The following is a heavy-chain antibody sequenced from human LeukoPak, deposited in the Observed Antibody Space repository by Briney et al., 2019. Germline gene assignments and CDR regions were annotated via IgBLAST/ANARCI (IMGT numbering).Heavy chain of an antibody. CDR3: ARGYSGYDCLDY. CDR2: IYYSGST. D-gene: IGHD5-12*01. CDR1: AGSFSGYY. V-gene: IGHV4-59*01. Sequence: SETLSLTCAVYAGSFSGYYWSWIRQPPGKGLEWIGYIYYSGSTNYNPSLKSRVTISVDTSKNQFSLKLSSVTAADTAVYYCARGYSGYDCLDYWGQGTLVTVSS. J-gene: IGHJ4*02.